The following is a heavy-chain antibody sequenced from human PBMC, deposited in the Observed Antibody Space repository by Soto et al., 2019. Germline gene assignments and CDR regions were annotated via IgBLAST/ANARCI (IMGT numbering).Heavy chain of an antibody. D-gene: IGHD3-16*01. CDR2: IGTSSSYK. CDR3: AKDRLAGGFDY. J-gene: IGHJ4*02. CDR1: GFTFTSYN. V-gene: IGHV3-21*04. Sequence: PGGSLRLSCAASGFTFTSYNMNWVRQAPGKGLEWVSSIGTSSSYKSYAESVKGRFTISRDNAKNSLYLQMNSLRADDTAVYYCAKDRLAGGFDYWGQGTLVTVSS.